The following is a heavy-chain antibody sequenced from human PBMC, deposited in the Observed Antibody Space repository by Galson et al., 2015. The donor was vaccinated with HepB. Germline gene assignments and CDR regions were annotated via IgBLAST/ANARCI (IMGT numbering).Heavy chain of an antibody. V-gene: IGHV1-18*01. CDR2: ISAYNGNT. Sequence: SVKVSCKASGYTFTSYGISWVRQAPGQGLEWMGWISAYNGNTNYAQKLQGRVTMTTDTSTRTAYMELRSLRSDDTAVYYCARDYGSGSYYYIDYGGQGTLVTVSS. J-gene: IGHJ4*02. CDR1: GYTFTSYG. CDR3: ARDYGSGSYYYIDY. D-gene: IGHD3-10*01.